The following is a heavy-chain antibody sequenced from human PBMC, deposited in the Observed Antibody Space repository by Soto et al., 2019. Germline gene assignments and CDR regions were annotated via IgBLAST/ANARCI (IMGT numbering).Heavy chain of an antibody. CDR3: AREVTNGWYYYGMDV. CDR1: GFTFSSYE. Sequence: GGSLRLSCAASGFTFSSYEMNWVRQAPGKGLEWVSYISSSGSTIYYADSVKGRFTISRDNAKNSLYLQMNSLRAEDTAVYYCAREVTNGWYYYGMDVWGQGTTVTVSS. CDR2: ISSSGSTI. D-gene: IGHD2-8*01. J-gene: IGHJ6*02. V-gene: IGHV3-48*03.